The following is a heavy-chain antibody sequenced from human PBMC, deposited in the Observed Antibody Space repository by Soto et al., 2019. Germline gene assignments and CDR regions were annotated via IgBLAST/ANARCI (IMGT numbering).Heavy chain of an antibody. V-gene: IGHV4-30-2*01. Sequence: SETLSLTCAVSGGSISSGGYSWSWIRQPPGKGLEWIGYMYHSGSTYYNPSLKSRVTISIDRSKNQFSLKLSSVTAADTAVYYCASLYTSSGNFDYWGQGTLVTVSS. J-gene: IGHJ4*01. CDR2: MYHSGST. D-gene: IGHD3-22*01. CDR1: GGSISSGGYS. CDR3: ASLYTSSGNFDY.